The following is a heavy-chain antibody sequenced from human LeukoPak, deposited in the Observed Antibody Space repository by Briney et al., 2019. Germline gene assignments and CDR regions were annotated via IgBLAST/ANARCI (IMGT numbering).Heavy chain of an antibody. V-gene: IGHV3-11*04. Sequence: PGGSLRLSCAASGFTFSDYYMSWIRQAPGKGLEWLSYISKNGKTIYYADSVKGRFTISRDNARKSVYLQMNSLRAEDTAVYYCARDPLRSYFDYWGQGTLVTVSS. J-gene: IGHJ4*02. D-gene: IGHD2/OR15-2a*01. CDR3: ARDPLRSYFDY. CDR1: GFTFSDYY. CDR2: ISKNGKTI.